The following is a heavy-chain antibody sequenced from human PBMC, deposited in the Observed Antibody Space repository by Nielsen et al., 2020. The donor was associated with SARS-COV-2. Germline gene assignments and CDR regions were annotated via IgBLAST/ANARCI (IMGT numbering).Heavy chain of an antibody. V-gene: IGHV4-59*01. CDR3: ARGRAPLRY. J-gene: IGHJ4*02. CDR1: GGSMNFFS. Sequence: SEPLSLPCRLSGGSMNFFSWSWIRQAPGKGLDWIAYNYNSATTMYNSSLKSRVTMSVDTSKNHLSLRLTSVTAADTAVYYCARGRAPLRYWGQGILVTVSS. D-gene: IGHD2-15*01. CDR2: NYNSATT.